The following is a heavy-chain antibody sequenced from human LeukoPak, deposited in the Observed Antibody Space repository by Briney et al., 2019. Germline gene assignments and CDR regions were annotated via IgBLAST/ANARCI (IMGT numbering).Heavy chain of an antibody. D-gene: IGHD3-10*01. CDR1: GFTLSTYD. Sequence: AGGSLRLSCAASGFTLSTYDMHWVRQPTGEGLEWVSIIYRGGDTYYPGSVKGRFTISRDNAKISVYLQMNSLRAEHSAVCDCARGMSGRHVALYIWGQGTMVIVSS. J-gene: IGHJ3*02. CDR2: IYRGGDT. V-gene: IGHV3-13*01. CDR3: ARGMSGRHVALYI.